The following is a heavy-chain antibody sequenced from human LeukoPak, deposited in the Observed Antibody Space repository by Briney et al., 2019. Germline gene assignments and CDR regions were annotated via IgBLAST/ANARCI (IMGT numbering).Heavy chain of an antibody. J-gene: IGHJ6*03. CDR1: GGSISSYY. CDR3: ARDRRGYYMDV. V-gene: IGHV4-59*01. Sequence: SETLSLTCTVSGGSISSYYWSWIRQSPGKGLEWIGYIYYSGSTNYNPSLKSRVTISVDTSKNQFSLKLSSVTAADTAVYYCARDRRGYYMDVWGKGTTVTVSS. CDR2: IYYSGST. D-gene: IGHD3-10*01.